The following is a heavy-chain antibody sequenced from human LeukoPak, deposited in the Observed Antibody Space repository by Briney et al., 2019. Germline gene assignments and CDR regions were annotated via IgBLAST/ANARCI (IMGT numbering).Heavy chain of an antibody. CDR2: ITTGDTYI. Sequence: PGGSLRLSGAASGFTFSRYSMNWVRQAPGKGLEWVSSITTGDTYIYYADSVKGRFIISRDNAKNSLYLQMNSLRAEDTAVYYCAREVEYSSSLSIDYWGQGTLVTVSS. CDR1: GFTFSRYS. V-gene: IGHV3-21*06. CDR3: AREVEYSSSLSIDY. J-gene: IGHJ4*02. D-gene: IGHD6-6*01.